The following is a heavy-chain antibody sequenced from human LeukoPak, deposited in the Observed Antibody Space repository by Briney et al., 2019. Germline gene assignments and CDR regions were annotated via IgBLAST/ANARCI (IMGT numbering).Heavy chain of an antibody. V-gene: IGHV1-8*01. Sequence: GASVKVSCKASGYSFTSYDINWVGQATGQGLEWMGWMNANSGNTGYAQKFQGRVTMTRNTSISPAYMELSSLRPEDTPVYYCARGWGDCTSTSCYQDDYWGQGTLVTVYS. D-gene: IGHD2-2*01. CDR3: ARGWGDCTSTSCYQDDY. J-gene: IGHJ4*02. CDR2: MNANSGNT. CDR1: GYSFTSYD.